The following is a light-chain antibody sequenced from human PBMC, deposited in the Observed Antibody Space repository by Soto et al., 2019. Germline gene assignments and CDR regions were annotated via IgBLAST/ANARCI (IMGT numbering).Light chain of an antibody. Sequence: EIVMSQSPATLSVSPGGRATRSCRARQSVSSNVAWYQQTPGQAPRLLIYGASTRATGIPARFSGSGSGTEFTLTISSLQSEDFAVYYCQQYNNWPPITFGQGIRPE. CDR1: QSVSSN. CDR2: GAS. J-gene: IGKJ5*01. V-gene: IGKV3-15*01. CDR3: QQYNNWPPIT.